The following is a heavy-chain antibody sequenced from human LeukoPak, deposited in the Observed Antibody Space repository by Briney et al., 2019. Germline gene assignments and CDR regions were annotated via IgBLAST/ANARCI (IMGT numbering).Heavy chain of an antibody. CDR1: GFTFSSYS. J-gene: IGHJ4*02. CDR2: ISSSSSYI. CDR3: ARVSGYDLWSSFDY. V-gene: IGHV3-21*01. D-gene: IGHD5-12*01. Sequence: PGGSLRLSCAASGFTFSSYSMNWVRQAPGRGLEWVSSISSSSSYIYYADSVKGRFTISRDNAKNSLYLQMNSLRAEDTAVYYCARVSGYDLWSSFDYWGQGTLVTVSS.